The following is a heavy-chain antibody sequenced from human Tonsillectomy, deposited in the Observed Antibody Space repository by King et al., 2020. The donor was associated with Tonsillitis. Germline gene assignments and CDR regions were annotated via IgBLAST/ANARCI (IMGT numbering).Heavy chain of an antibody. J-gene: IGHJ3*02. D-gene: IGHD4-23*01. Sequence: TLKESGSALVKPTQTLTLTCTFSVFSLSTSAMRVGWIRQPPVKTLEWLGSMCCDDDKIYSTSLKNRPTISKDTSNNQVVLTMTNMDPVDTARYYCVRTPPTVERCDAFDIWGQGTMVTVSS. V-gene: IGHV2-70*04. CDR2: MCCDDDK. CDR3: VRTPPTVERCDAFDI. CDR1: VFSLSTSAMR.